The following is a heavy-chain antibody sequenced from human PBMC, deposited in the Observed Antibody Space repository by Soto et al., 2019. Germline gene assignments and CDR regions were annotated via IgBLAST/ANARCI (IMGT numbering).Heavy chain of an antibody. CDR3: ARGPRTRWWRPLAH. CDR2: ISPNSGAT. V-gene: IGHV1-2*02. CDR1: GYTFTDYY. Sequence: QVQLVQSGAEVKKPGASGTVSCKASGYTFTDYYLHWVRQAPGQGLEWMGWISPNSGATEYAQKFERRATMTPDRHISTAVLNRASLRPDDRAIYFRARGPRTRWWRPLAHWGQGTLVTVSS. J-gene: IGHJ1*01. D-gene: IGHD2-15*01.